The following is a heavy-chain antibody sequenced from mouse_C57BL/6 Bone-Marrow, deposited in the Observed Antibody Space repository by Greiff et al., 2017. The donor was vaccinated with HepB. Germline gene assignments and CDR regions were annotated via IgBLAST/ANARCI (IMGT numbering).Heavy chain of an antibody. D-gene: IGHD2-4*01. J-gene: IGHJ4*01. Sequence: EVQLQQSGAELVRPGASVKLSCTASGFNITDYYMHWVKQRPEQGLEWIGRIDPEDGDTEYAPKFQGKATMTADTSSNTTYLQLSSLTSEDTVVYYCEPYDYDGTYYAMDYWGQGTSVTVSS. CDR1: GFNITDYY. V-gene: IGHV14-1*01. CDR3: EPYDYDGTYYAMDY. CDR2: IDPEDGDT.